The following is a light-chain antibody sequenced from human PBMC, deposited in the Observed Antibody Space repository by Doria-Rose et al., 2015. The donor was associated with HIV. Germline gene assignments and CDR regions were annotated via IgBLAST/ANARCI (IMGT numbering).Light chain of an antibody. CDR1: QSVLYSSNNKNY. V-gene: IGKV4-1*01. Sequence: VVSLGERATINCKSSQSVLYSSNNKNYLAWYQQKPGQPPKLLIYWASTRESGVPDRFSGSGSGTDFSLTISSLQAEDVAVYYCQQYYSTPYTFGQGTRLEIK. CDR2: WAS. J-gene: IGKJ2*01. CDR3: QQYYSTPYT.